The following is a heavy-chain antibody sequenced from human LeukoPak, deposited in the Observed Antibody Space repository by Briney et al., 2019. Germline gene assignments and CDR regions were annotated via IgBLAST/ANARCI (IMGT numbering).Heavy chain of an antibody. Sequence: ASVKVSCKASGYTFTSYGISWVRQAPGQGLEWMGWISAYNGNTNYAQKLQGRVTMTTDTSTSTAYMELRSLRSEDTAVYYCARGGLNTAMVYYFDYWGQGTLVTVSS. CDR2: ISAYNGNT. V-gene: IGHV1-18*01. CDR3: ARGGLNTAMVYYFDY. J-gene: IGHJ4*02. CDR1: GYTFTSYG. D-gene: IGHD5-18*01.